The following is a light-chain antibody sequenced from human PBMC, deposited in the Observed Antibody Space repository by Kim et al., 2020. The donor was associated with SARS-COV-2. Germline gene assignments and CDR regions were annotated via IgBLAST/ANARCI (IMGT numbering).Light chain of an antibody. CDR2: GDI. J-gene: IGLJ2*01. V-gene: IGLV1-47*02. Sequence: GRGVTMSCSGSSSNIGSNSVYWYKQSPGAAPKVVIFGDIRGPSGVPDRFSGSKSGTAATLAISGLRSEDEANYYCAAWDDSLSAVVFGGGTQLTVL. CDR3: AAWDDSLSAVV. CDR1: SSNIGSNS.